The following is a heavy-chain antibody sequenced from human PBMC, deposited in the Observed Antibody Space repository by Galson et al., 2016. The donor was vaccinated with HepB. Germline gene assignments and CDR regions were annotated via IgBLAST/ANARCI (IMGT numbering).Heavy chain of an antibody. J-gene: IGHJ3*02. CDR1: GGSISTYY. Sequence: SETLSLTCTVSGGSISTYYWIWIRQPPGKGLEWIGYIYYSGSTKYNPSLKSRVTISVDTSKNQFSLNLSSVTAADTAVYYCATLTYYYDSKAGAFDIWGQGTMVTVSS. D-gene: IGHD3-22*01. V-gene: IGHV4-59*01. CDR2: IYYSGST. CDR3: ATLTYYYDSKAGAFDI.